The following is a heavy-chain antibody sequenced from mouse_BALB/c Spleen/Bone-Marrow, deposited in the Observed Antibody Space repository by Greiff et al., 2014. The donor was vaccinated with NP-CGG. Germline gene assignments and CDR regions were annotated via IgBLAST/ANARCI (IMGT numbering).Heavy chain of an antibody. CDR2: INPSSGYT. V-gene: IGHV1-4*01. Sequence: VQLQQSGAELARPGAPVKMSCRASGYTFTTYTMHWVKQRPGQGLEWIGYINPSSGYTYYNQKFKDKATLTADKSSSAAYLQLSSLTSEDSAVYYCARVYGNYDAMDYWGQGTSVTVSS. CDR3: ARVYGNYDAMDY. J-gene: IGHJ4*01. D-gene: IGHD2-1*01. CDR1: GYTFTTYT.